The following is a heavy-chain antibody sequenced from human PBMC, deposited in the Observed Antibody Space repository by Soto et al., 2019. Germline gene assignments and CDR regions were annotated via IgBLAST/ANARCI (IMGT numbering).Heavy chain of an antibody. V-gene: IGHV3-53*01. D-gene: IGHD6-6*01. CDR2: IYSGGST. Sequence: EVQLVESGGGLIQPGGSLILSCAASGFTVNSNYMSWVRQAPGKGLEWVSIIYSGGSTYYTDSMKGRFTISRDNYKNTLSLPMNTLRVEDTAVYYCARGVAARQEGLDVWGQGTTVTVFS. CDR3: ARGVAARQEGLDV. CDR1: GFTVNSNY. J-gene: IGHJ6*02.